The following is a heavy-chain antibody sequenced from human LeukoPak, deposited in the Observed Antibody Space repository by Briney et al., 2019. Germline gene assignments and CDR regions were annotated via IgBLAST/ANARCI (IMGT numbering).Heavy chain of an antibody. D-gene: IGHD3-22*01. CDR1: EFNFSDYY. Sequence: PGGSLRLSCAASEFNFSDYYMSWIRQAPGKGLEWVSYISSSSSTIYYADSVKGRFTISRDNAKNSLYLQMNSLRAEDTAVYYCARSPRYYDSSGFEYFQHWGQGTLVTVSS. J-gene: IGHJ1*01. CDR3: ARSPRYYDSSGFEYFQH. CDR2: ISSSSSTI. V-gene: IGHV3-11*04.